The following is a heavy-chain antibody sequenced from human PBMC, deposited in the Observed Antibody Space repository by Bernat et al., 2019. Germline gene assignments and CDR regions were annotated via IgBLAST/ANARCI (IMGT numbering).Heavy chain of an antibody. V-gene: IGHV3-7*01. D-gene: IGHD6-13*01. CDR1: GFTFSSYA. Sequence: VQLVESGGGVVQPGRSLRLSCAASGFTFSSYAMHWVRQAPGKGLEWVAQIKGDGTDKSYVHSVEGRFTISRDNAKNSVYLEMNSLRAEDTAVYYCGRGPLKMAAGNWWGQGTLVIVSS. CDR3: GRGPLKMAAGNW. J-gene: IGHJ4*02. CDR2: IKGDGTDK.